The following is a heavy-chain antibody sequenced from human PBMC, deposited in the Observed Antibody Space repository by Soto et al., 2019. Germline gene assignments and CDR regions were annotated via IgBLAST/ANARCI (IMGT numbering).Heavy chain of an antibody. D-gene: IGHD3-22*01. V-gene: IGHV3-48*02. Sequence: GGSLRLSCAASGFTFSSYSMNWVRQAPGKGLEWVSYISSSSSTIYYADSVKGRFTISRDNAKNSLYLQMNSLRDEDTAVYYCARFITYFYDSSGYYEGYYFDYWGQGTLVTVSS. CDR3: ARFITYFYDSSGYYEGYYFDY. J-gene: IGHJ4*02. CDR1: GFTFSSYS. CDR2: ISSSSSTI.